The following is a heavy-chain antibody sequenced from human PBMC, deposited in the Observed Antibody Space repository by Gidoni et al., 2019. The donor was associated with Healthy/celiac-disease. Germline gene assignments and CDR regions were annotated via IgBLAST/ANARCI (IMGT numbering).Heavy chain of an antibody. J-gene: IGHJ6*02. Sequence: EVQLVQSGAEVKQPGESLKISCKGSGYSFTSSWTGWVRQRPGKGLEWMGIIYPGDPNTRYSPSVQGQVTISADKSISTAYLQWSSLKASDTAMYYCARHVYAPFHYDDSSGPGGYYGMDVWGQGTTVTVSS. CDR3: ARHVYAPFHYDDSSGPGGYYGMDV. D-gene: IGHD3-22*01. CDR1: GYSFTSSW. CDR2: IYPGDPNT. V-gene: IGHV5-51*01.